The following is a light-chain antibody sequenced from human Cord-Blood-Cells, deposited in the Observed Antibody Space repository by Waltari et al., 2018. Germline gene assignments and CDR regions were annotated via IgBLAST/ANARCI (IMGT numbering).Light chain of an antibody. CDR3: AAWDDSLNGRV. CDR2: SNN. Sequence: QSVLTHPPSASGTPGQLVTIPCSGRTSNIGSTTVNCYQQLTGTAPKLLIYSNNQRPSGVPDRFSGSKSGTSASLASSGLQSEDEADYYCAAWDDSLNGRVFGGGTKLTVL. J-gene: IGLJ3*02. V-gene: IGLV1-44*01. CDR1: TSNIGSTT.